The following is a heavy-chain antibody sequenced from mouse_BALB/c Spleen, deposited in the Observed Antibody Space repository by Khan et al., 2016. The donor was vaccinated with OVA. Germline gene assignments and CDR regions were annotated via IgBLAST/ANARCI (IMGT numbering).Heavy chain of an antibody. Sequence: EVQLQESGPGLVKPSQSLSLTCTVTGYSITSEYTWNWIRKFPGNKLEWMGFISYSGYTRYNPSLKSRISITRDTSKNQFFLQLNSVTSEDTATYYCARKDYYDYDPFPYWGQGTLVTVSA. D-gene: IGHD2-4*01. CDR2: ISYSGYT. V-gene: IGHV3-2*02. CDR3: ARKDYYDYDPFPY. J-gene: IGHJ3*01. CDR1: GYSITSEYT.